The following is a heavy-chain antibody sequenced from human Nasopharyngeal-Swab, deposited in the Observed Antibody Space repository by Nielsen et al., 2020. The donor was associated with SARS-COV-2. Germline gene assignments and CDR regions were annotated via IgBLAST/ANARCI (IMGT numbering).Heavy chain of an antibody. Sequence: VREAPGKGLEWVAYVSRSSSRSYYADSVEGRFTISRDNPKNSLFLQMDSLRDKDTAVYFCVRDVAMVGATLDTWGQGTLVTVSS. V-gene: IGHV3-48*02. D-gene: IGHD1-26*01. CDR2: VSRSSSRS. CDR3: VRDVAMVGATLDT. J-gene: IGHJ1*01.